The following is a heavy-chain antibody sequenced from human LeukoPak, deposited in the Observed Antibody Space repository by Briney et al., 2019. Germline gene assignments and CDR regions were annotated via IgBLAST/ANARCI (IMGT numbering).Heavy chain of an antibody. J-gene: IGHJ6*03. V-gene: IGHV1-8*01. D-gene: IGHD2-2*01. Sequence: ASVKVSFKASGYTFTSYDINWVRQATGQGLEWMGWMNPNSGNTGYAQKFQGRVTMTRNTSISTAYMELSSLRSEDTAVYYCARGGGGYCSSTSCYSDYYYYYYMDVWGKGTTVTVSS. CDR1: GYTFTSYD. CDR2: MNPNSGNT. CDR3: ARGGGGYCSSTSCYSDYYYYYYMDV.